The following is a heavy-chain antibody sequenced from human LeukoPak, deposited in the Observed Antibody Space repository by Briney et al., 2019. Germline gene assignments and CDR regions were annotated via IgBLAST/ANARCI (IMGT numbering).Heavy chain of an antibody. V-gene: IGHV1-69*06. D-gene: IGHD4-11*01. CDR1: GGTFSSYA. Sequence: ASVKVSCKASGGTFSSYAISWVRQAPGQGLEWMGGIIPIFGTANYAQKFQGRVTITADKSTSTAYMELSSLRSEGTAVYYCARAAGYSNSYYYYYMDVWGKGTTVTVSS. CDR3: ARAAGYSNSYYYYYMDV. CDR2: IIPIFGTA. J-gene: IGHJ6*03.